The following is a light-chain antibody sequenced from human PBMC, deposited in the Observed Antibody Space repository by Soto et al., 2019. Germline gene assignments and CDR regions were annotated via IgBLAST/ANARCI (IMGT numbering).Light chain of an antibody. CDR1: KSDIGVYDF. J-gene: IGLJ2*01. V-gene: IGLV2-8*01. Sequence: QSALTQPPSASGSPGQSVTISCTGTKSDIGVYDFVSWYQHHPGKAPRLIIYEVNKRPSGVSSRFSGSKSGNTASLTISGLQAEDEADYYCCSYAGDGSYVIFGGGTKLTVL. CDR2: EVN. CDR3: CSYAGDGSYVI.